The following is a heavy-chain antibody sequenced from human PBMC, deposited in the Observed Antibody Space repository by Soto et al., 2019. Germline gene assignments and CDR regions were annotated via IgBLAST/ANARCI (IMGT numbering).Heavy chain of an antibody. V-gene: IGHV1-69*12. CDR2: IIPIFGTA. CDR1: GGTFSSYA. D-gene: IGHD5-18*01. CDR3: ARGSGDTAMVSGVFDY. J-gene: IGHJ4*02. Sequence: QVQLVQSGAEVKKPGSSVKVSCKASGGTFSSYAISWVRQAPGQGLEWMGGIIPIFGTANYAEKFQGRVTINADESTSTAYMELSSLRSEDTAVYYCARGSGDTAMVSGVFDYWGQGTLVTVSS.